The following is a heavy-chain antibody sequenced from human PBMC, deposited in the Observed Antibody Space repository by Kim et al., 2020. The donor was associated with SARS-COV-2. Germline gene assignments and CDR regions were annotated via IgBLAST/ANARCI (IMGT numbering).Heavy chain of an antibody. CDR3: ARVTDDSSGYYNY. D-gene: IGHD3-22*01. V-gene: IGHV1-69*04. J-gene: IGHJ4*02. Sequence: YAQKFQGRVTITADKSTSTAYMELSSLRSEDTAVYYCARVTDDSSGYYNYWGQGTLVTVSS.